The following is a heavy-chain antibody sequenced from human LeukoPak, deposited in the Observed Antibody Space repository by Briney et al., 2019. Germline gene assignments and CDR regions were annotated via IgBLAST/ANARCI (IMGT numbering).Heavy chain of an antibody. CDR2: INWNGGST. D-gene: IGHD2-15*01. CDR3: AREVVVSGHYFGLGNWFDP. V-gene: IGHV3-20*04. J-gene: IGHJ5*02. Sequence: GGSLRLSCAASGFTFDDYGISWVRQDPGKGLECVSGINWNGGSTGYADSVKGRFTISRDNAKNSLYLQMNSLRAEDTALYYCAREVVVSGHYFGLGNWFDPWGQGTLVTVSS. CDR1: GFTFDDYG.